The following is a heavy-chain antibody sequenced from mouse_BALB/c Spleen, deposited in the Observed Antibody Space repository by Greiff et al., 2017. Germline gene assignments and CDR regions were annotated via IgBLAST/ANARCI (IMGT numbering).Heavy chain of an antibody. CDR1: GFTFSSYA. Sequence: EVKLVESGGGLVKPGGSLKLSCAASGFTFSSYAMDWVRQTPEKRLEWVATISSGGSYTYYPDSVKGRFTISRDNAKNTLYLQMSSLRSEDTAMYYCARHPSYDGYYYYAMDDGGQGTSVTVSS. CDR2: ISSGGSYT. V-gene: IGHV5-9-3*01. D-gene: IGHD2-3*01. CDR3: ARHPSYDGYYYYAMDD. J-gene: IGHJ4*01.